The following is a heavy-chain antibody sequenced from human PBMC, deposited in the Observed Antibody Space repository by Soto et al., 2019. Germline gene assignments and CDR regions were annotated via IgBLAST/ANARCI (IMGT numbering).Heavy chain of an antibody. CDR1: GYTFSNYG. CDR3: AMVDVYVTPSPQDV. V-gene: IGHV1-18*01. D-gene: IGHD3-16*01. J-gene: IGHJ6*02. Sequence: ASVKVSCKASGYTFSNYGISCVRQALGQGLEWMGWISAYNGNTNYAQKLQGRVTLTTDTSTTTAYMELRSLRSNDTAIYYCAMVDVYVTPSPQDVWGQGTTVTVSS. CDR2: ISAYNGNT.